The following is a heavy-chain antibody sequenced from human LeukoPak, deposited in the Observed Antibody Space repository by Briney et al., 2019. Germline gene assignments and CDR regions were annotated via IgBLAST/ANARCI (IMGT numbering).Heavy chain of an antibody. CDR1: GYTFTGYY. J-gene: IGHJ5*02. V-gene: IGHV1-2*02. CDR2: INPNSGGT. Sequence: GASVKVSCKSSGYTFTGYYMHWVRQAPGQGLEWMGWINPNSGGTNYAQKFRGRVTMTGDTSLSTAYMGLSRLRSDDTAVYYCARERITMVRGAKSNWFDPWGQGTLVTVSS. D-gene: IGHD3-10*01. CDR3: ARERITMVRGAKSNWFDP.